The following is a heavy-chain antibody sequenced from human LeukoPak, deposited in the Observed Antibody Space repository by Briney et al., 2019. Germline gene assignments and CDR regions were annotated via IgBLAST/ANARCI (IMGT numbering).Heavy chain of an antibody. D-gene: IGHD4-11*01. CDR1: GFTFSRFW. Sequence: GGSLRLSCSASGFTFSRFWMSWVRQAPGKGLEHVAPIKQGGSEIYHMDSVKGRFTISRDDATNSLYLQMNSLRVEDTALYYCARDRESESDSEGDYWGQGTLVTVSS. V-gene: IGHV3-7*01. J-gene: IGHJ4*02. CDR3: ARDRESESDSEGDY. CDR2: IKQGGSEI.